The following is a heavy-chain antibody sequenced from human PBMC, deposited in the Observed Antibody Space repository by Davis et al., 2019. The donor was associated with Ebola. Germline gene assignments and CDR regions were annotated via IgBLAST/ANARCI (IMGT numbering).Heavy chain of an antibody. CDR3: AREGAEPYYYYGMDV. CDR1: GGTFSSYA. D-gene: IGHD1-26*01. CDR2: IIPIFGTA. V-gene: IGHV1-69*06. J-gene: IGHJ6*02. Sequence: SVKVSCKASGGTFSSYAISWVRQAPGQGLEWIGGIIPIFGTANYAQKFQGRVTITADKSTSTAYMELSSLRSEDTAVYYCAREGAEPYYYYGMDVWGQGTTVTVSS.